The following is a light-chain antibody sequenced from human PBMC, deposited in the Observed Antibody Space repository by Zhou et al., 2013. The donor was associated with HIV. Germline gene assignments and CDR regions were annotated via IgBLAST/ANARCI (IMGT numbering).Light chain of an antibody. CDR2: GAS. CDR1: QSISSN. Sequence: DIVMTQSPATLSVSPGETVSLSCRASQSISSNLAWYQQRPGQAPRLLISGASTRAPSIPPRFSGSGSGTEFTLTITSLQSEDFAVYYCQQYDNWPPLTFGGGTKVEI. J-gene: IGKJ4*01. CDR3: QQYDNWPPLT. V-gene: IGKV3-15*01.